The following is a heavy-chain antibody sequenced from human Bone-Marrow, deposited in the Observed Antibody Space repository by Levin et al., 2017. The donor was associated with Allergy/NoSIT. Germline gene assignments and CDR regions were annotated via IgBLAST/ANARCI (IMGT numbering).Heavy chain of an antibody. J-gene: IGHJ4*02. CDR3: ASLERNWNGGVDY. D-gene: IGHD1-20*01. Sequence: SQTLSLTCTVSGGSISSYYWSWIRQPPGKGLEWIGYIYYSGSTNYNPSLKSRVTISVDTSKNQFSLKLSSVTAADTAVYYCASLERNWNGGVDYWGQGTLVTVSS. CDR2: IYYSGST. CDR1: GGSISSYY. V-gene: IGHV4-59*01.